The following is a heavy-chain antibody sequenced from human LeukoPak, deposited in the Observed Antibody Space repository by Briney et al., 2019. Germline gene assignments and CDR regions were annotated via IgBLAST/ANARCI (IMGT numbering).Heavy chain of an antibody. Sequence: GESLKISCKGSGYSFTSYWISWVRQMPGKGLEWMGRIDPSDSYTNYSPSFQGHVTISADKSISTAYLQWSSLKASDTAMYYCASLVVPAATKRYYYYGMDVWGQGTTVIVSS. CDR1: GYSFTSYW. V-gene: IGHV5-10-1*01. D-gene: IGHD2-2*01. CDR3: ASLVVPAATKRYYYYGMDV. CDR2: IDPSDSYT. J-gene: IGHJ6*02.